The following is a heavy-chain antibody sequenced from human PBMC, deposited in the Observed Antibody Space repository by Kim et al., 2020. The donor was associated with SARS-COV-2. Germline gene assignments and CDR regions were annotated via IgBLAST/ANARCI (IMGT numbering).Heavy chain of an antibody. Sequence: ASVKVSCKASGYTFTSYGFSWVRQAPGQGLEWMGWISAYKGNTNYAQKLQGRVTMTTDTSTSTAYMEMRSLRSDDTAVYYCARAFSYYDSSGYPTEYPYFDYWGQGTLVTVSS. CDR3: ARAFSYYDSSGYPTEYPYFDY. J-gene: IGHJ4*02. CDR2: ISAYKGNT. CDR1: GYTFTSYG. D-gene: IGHD3-22*01. V-gene: IGHV1-18*01.